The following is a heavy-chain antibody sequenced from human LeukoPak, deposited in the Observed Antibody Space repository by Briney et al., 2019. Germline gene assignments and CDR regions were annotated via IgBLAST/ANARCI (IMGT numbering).Heavy chain of an antibody. V-gene: IGHV3-7*01. CDR1: GLTFISYW. D-gene: IGHD3-10*01. CDR3: VRSLYGSGSYNKGDGYFDY. Sequence: GGSLRLSCAGSGLTFISYWMNWVRQAPGKGLEWVATIKQDGIEKHYADSVEGRFTISRDNAKRSLYLQMSSLRAEDTAVYYCVRSLYGSGSYNKGDGYFDYWGQGTLVTVSS. J-gene: IGHJ4*02. CDR2: IKQDGIEK.